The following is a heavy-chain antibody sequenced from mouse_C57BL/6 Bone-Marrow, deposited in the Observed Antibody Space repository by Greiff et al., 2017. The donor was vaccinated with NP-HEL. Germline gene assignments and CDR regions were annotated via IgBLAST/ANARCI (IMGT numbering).Heavy chain of an antibody. J-gene: IGHJ2*01. CDR1: GFTFSSYG. Sequence: EVKVVESGGDLVKPGGSLKLSCAASGFTFSSYGMSWVRQTPDKRLEWVATISSGGSYTYSPDRVKGRFTISRDNAKNTLYLQMSSLQSEDTAMYYCARQGYDGYYVYFDYWGQGTTLTVSS. CDR2: ISSGGSYT. CDR3: ARQGYDGYYVYFDY. D-gene: IGHD2-3*01. V-gene: IGHV5-6*01.